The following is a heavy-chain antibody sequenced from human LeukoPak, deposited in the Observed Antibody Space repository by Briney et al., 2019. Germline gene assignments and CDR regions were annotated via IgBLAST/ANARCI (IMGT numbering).Heavy chain of an antibody. CDR1: PGYGFTSHW. Sequence: GGSLRLSCVTSPGYGFTSHWMNWVRQAPGKGLEWVSSISSSSSYIYYADSVKGRFTISRDNAKNSLYLQMNSLRAEDTAVYYCARIAAALPYYFDYWGQGTLVTVSS. J-gene: IGHJ4*02. CDR3: ARIAAALPYYFDY. CDR2: ISSSSSYI. V-gene: IGHV3-21*01. D-gene: IGHD6-13*01.